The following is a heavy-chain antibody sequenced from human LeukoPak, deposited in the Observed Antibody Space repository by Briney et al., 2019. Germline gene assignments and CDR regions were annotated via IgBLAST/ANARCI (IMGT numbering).Heavy chain of an antibody. CDR3: ARGRSQWLVRVSDY. Sequence: GGSLRLSCAASGFTFSSYAMGWVRQAPGKGLEWVSAISGSGGSTYYADFVKGRFTISRDNSKNALYLQMNSLRAEDTAVYYCARGRSQWLVRVSDYWGQGTLVTVSS. CDR2: ISGSGGST. V-gene: IGHV3-23*01. D-gene: IGHD6-19*01. J-gene: IGHJ4*02. CDR1: GFTFSSYA.